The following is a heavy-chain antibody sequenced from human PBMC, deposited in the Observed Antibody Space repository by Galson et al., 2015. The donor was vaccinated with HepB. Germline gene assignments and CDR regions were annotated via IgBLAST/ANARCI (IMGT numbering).Heavy chain of an antibody. V-gene: IGHV3-7*01. J-gene: IGHJ3*02. Sequence: SLRLSCAASGFTFSNYWMSWVRQAPGKGLEWVANMKQDGSEKNYVDSVKGRFTISRDNAKNSLYLQMNSLRAEDTAAYYCVIAAAGKGGYAFDIWGQGTMVTVSS. CDR1: GFTFSNYW. CDR2: MKQDGSEK. CDR3: VIAAAGKGGYAFDI. D-gene: IGHD6-13*01.